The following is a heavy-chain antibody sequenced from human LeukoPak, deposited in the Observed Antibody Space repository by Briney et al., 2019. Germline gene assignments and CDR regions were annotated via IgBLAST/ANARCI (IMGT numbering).Heavy chain of an antibody. CDR2: ITWNSDSI. Sequence: GRSLRLSCAASGFTFDDYALHWVRQAPGKGLEWVSGITWNSDSIGYADSVKGRFTISRDNAKNSLYLQMNSLRAEDTALYYCAKDYYDSSGYPDAFDIWGQGTMVTVSS. V-gene: IGHV3-9*01. CDR1: GFTFDDYA. CDR3: AKDYYDSSGYPDAFDI. J-gene: IGHJ3*02. D-gene: IGHD3-22*01.